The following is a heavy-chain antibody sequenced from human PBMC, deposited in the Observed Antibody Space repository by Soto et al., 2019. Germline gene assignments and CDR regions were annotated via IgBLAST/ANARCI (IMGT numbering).Heavy chain of an antibody. CDR2: SRNKRNSYTT. Sequence: EVQLVESGGGLVQPGGSLRLSCAASGFTVSDHYMDWVRQAPGKGLEWIGRSRNKRNSYTTEYAASVKGRFTISRDDSTNSEYLQMNSLKTEDTAVYYCGRGEATAGHYYYRGLDVWGQGTTVTVTS. D-gene: IGHD6-13*01. CDR1: GFTVSDHY. J-gene: IGHJ6*02. V-gene: IGHV3-72*01. CDR3: GRGEATAGHYYYRGLDV.